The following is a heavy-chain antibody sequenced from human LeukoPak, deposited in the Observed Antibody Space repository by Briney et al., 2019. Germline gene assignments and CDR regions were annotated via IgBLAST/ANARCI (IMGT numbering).Heavy chain of an antibody. V-gene: IGHV3-23*01. Sequence: PGGSLRLSCSAPGFTFSNYAMTWVRQAPGKGLEWVSVISGSGGSTDYADSVKGRFTISRDNSKNTLYLQMNSLRAEDTAVYYCAKDRAELTGDVSDDWGQGTLVTVSS. J-gene: IGHJ4*02. CDR2: ISGSGGST. D-gene: IGHD2-8*02. CDR3: AKDRAELTGDVSDD. CDR1: GFTFSNYA.